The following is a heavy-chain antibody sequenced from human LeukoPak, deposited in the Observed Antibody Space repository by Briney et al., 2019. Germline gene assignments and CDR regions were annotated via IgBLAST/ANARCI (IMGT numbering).Heavy chain of an antibody. CDR3: ARVLGIVVVPAAYDAFDI. CDR2: IYYSGST. CDR1: GGSISSYY. V-gene: IGHV4-59*08. D-gene: IGHD2-2*01. J-gene: IGHJ3*02. Sequence: SETLSLTCTVSGGSISSYYWSWIRQPPGKGLEWIGYIYYSGSTNYNPSLKSRVTISVDTSKNQFSLRLSSVTAADTAVYYCARVLGIVVVPAAYDAFDIWGQGTMVTVSS.